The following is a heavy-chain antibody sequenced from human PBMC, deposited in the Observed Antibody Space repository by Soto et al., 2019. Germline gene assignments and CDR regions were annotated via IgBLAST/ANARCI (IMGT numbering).Heavy chain of an antibody. CDR3: AKSGSSGWYGWFDP. CDR2: IYWNDDK. CDR1: GFSLRTSGVG. V-gene: IGHV2-5*01. J-gene: IGHJ5*02. Sequence: SGPTLVNPTQTLTLTCIFSGFSLRTSGVGVGWIRQPPGKALEWLGFIYWNDDKRYSPALKSRLTITKDTSKNQVVLTMTNMDPVDTATYYCAKSGSSGWYGWFDPWGQGTLVTVSS. D-gene: IGHD6-19*01.